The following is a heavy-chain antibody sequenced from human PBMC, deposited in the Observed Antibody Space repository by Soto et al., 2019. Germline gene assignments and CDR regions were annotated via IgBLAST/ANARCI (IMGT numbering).Heavy chain of an antibody. J-gene: IGHJ3*02. Sequence: GASLKISCEGSGYSFTSHWIGWVRQMPGKGPEWMGIIYPGDSDTRYSPSFQGQVTISADKSISTAYLQWSSLKASDTAMYYCATPFYYGDYVGAFDIWGQGTMVTVSS. D-gene: IGHD4-17*01. V-gene: IGHV5-51*01. CDR2: IYPGDSDT. CDR3: ATPFYYGDYVGAFDI. CDR1: GYSFTSHW.